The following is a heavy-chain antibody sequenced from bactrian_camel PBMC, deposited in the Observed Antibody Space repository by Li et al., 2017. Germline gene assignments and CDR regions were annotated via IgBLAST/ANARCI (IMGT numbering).Heavy chain of an antibody. CDR2: IQTSGGSP. V-gene: IGHV3-3*01. CDR1: GLDVNDNC. CDR3: AADRVACRQVGYPKDY. Sequence: VQLVESGGGSVQAGDSLRLSCATSGLDVNDNCLGWFRQAPGKEREGVAAIQTSGGSPYYADTEKGRFTVSKDNAKNTVYLQMNNLKPEDTAMYYCAADRVACRQVGYPKDYWGHGTQVTVS. D-gene: IGHD5*01. J-gene: IGHJ4*01.